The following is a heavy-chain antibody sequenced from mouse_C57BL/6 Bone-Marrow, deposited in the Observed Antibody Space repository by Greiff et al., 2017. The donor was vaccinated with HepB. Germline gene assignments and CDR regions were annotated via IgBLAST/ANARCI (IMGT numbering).Heavy chain of an antibody. CDR1: GFSLTSYG. V-gene: IGHV2-6*01. D-gene: IGHD1-1*01. CDR3: ASFYYYGSYAMDY. Sequence: VKLVESGPGLVAPSQSLSITCTVSGFSLTSYGVDWVRQSPGKGLEWLGVIWGVGSTNYNSALKSRLSISKDNSKSQVFLKMNSLQTDDTAMYYCASFYYYGSYAMDYWGQGTSVTVSS. CDR2: IWGVGST. J-gene: IGHJ4*01.